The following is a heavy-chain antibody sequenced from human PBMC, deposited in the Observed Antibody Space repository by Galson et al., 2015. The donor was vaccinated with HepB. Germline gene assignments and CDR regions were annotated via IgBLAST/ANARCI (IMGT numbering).Heavy chain of an antibody. D-gene: IGHD3-22*01. CDR1: GFTFSSYS. V-gene: IGHV3-48*01. CDR2: ISSSSSTI. J-gene: IGHJ6*03. Sequence: SLRLSCAASGFTFSSYSMNWVRQAPGKGLEWVSYISSSSSTIYYADSVKGRFTISRDNAKNSLYLQMNSLRAEDTAVYYCARVESHYDSSATDYYYYYMDVWGKGTTVTVPS. CDR3: ARVESHYDSSATDYYYYYMDV.